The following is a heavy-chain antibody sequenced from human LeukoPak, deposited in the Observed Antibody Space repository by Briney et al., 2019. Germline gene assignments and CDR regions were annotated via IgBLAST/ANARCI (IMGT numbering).Heavy chain of an antibody. CDR3: AKDVWFGELLPFDY. V-gene: IGHV3-30*02. CDR1: GFAFNFRTSG. Sequence: GGSLRLSCAASGFAFNFRTSGMHWVRQAPGKGLEWVAFIRYDGSNKYYADSVKGRFTISRDNSKNTLYLQMNSLRAEDTAVYYCAKDVWFGELLPFDYWGQGTLVTVSS. D-gene: IGHD3-10*01. CDR2: IRYDGSNK. J-gene: IGHJ4*02.